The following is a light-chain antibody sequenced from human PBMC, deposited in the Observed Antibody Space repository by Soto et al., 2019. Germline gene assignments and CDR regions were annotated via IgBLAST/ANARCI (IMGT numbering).Light chain of an antibody. CDR3: SSYTSSITLV. V-gene: IGLV2-14*01. Sequence: QSALTQPASVSGSPGQSITISCTGTSSDIGGYNYVSWYQQHPGKAPKLMIYEVSNRPSGVSDRFSGSKSGNTASLTISGLQAEDEADYYCSSYTSSITLVFGGGTQLPVL. CDR1: SSDIGGYNY. J-gene: IGLJ2*01. CDR2: EVS.